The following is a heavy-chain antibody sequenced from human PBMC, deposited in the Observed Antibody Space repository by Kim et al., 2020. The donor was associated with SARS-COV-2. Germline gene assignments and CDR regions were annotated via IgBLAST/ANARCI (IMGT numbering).Heavy chain of an antibody. CDR2: INPSGGST. J-gene: IGHJ6*02. V-gene: IGHV1-46*01. CDR1: GYTFTSYY. Sequence: ASVKVSCKASGYTFTSYYMHWVRQAPGQGLEWMGIINPSGGSTSYAQKFQGRVTMTRDTSTSTVYMELSSLRSEDTAVYYCASFREGSSSWHCGMDVWGQGTTVTVSS. CDR3: ASFREGSSSWHCGMDV. D-gene: IGHD6-13*01.